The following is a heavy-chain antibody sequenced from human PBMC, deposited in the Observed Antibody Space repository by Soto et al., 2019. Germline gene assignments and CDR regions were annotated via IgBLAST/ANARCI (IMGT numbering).Heavy chain of an antibody. CDR2: ISSSSSTI. D-gene: IGHD4-17*01. CDR1: FTFSRYS. J-gene: IGHJ6*02. V-gene: IGHV3-48*02. Sequence: FTFSRYSVDWVRQAPGMGLEWVSYISSSSSTIYYADSVKGRFTISRDNAKNSLYLQMNSLRDEDTAVYYCARVDPYGDYMKWDYYGMALWGQGTTVTVSS. CDR3: ARVDPYGDYMKWDYYGMAL.